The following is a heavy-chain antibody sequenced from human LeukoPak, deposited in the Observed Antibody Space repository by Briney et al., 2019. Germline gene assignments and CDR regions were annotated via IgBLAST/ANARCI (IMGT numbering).Heavy chain of an antibody. CDR2: ISDADGSIT. J-gene: IGHJ4*02. D-gene: IGHD2-15*01. CDR3: ARYLSGYSDY. V-gene: IGHV3-74*01. Sequence: GGSLRLSCAASGFTLSNYWMHWVRQAPGKGLVWVSRISDADGSITNYADAVRGRFTISRDTAKNTLYLQMNSLGAEDTAVYYCARYLSGYSDYWGQGTLVTVSS. CDR1: GFTLSNYW.